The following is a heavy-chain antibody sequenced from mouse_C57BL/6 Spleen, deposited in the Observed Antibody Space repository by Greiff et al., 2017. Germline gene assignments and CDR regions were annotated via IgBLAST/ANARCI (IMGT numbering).Heavy chain of an antibody. D-gene: IGHD1-1*01. V-gene: IGHV1-50*01. CDR3: ARSVVATEGAMDY. CDR2: IDPSDSYT. Sequence: QVQLQQPGAELVKPGASVKLSCKASGYNFTSYWMQWVKQRTGQGLEGSGEIDPSDSYTNYNQKFKGKATLTVDKSSSTAYMQLSSLTSEDSAVYYCARSVVATEGAMDYWGQGASVTVSS. CDR1: GYNFTSYW. J-gene: IGHJ4*01.